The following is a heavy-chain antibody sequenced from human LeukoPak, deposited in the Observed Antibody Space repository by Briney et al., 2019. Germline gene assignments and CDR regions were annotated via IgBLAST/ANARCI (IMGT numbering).Heavy chain of an antibody. CDR2: INPSGGST. V-gene: IGHV1-46*01. J-gene: IGHJ4*02. CDR1: GYTFTSYY. CDR3: ARVRIAAALDY. Sequence: ASVKVSCKASGYTFTSYYMHWVRQAPGQGLEWMGIINPSGGSTSYAQKFQGRVTMTRYTSTSTVYMELSSLRSEDTAVYYCARVRIAAALDYWGQGTLVTVSS. D-gene: IGHD6-13*01.